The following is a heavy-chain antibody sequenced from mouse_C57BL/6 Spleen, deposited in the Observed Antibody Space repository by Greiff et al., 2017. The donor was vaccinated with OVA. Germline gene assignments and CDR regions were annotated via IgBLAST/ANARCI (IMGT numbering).Heavy chain of an antibody. Sequence: VQLKQSGPVLVKPGASVKMSCKASGYTFTDYYMNWVKQSHGKSLEWIGVINPYNGGTSYNQKFKGKATLTVDKSSSTAYMELNSLTSEDSAVYYCARDTTVVATGYFDVWGTGTTVTVSS. CDR3: ARDTTVVATGYFDV. CDR1: GYTFTDYY. D-gene: IGHD1-1*01. V-gene: IGHV1-19*01. J-gene: IGHJ1*03. CDR2: INPYNGGT.